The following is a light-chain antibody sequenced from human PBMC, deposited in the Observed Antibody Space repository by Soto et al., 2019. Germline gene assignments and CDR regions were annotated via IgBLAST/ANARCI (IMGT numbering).Light chain of an antibody. Sequence: DIQMTQSPSSLSASVGDRVTITCQASHDITKYLNWYQQKPGKTPKLLIYHASNLETGVPSRFSGSRSGTDFTLIISSLQAEDFATYYCQHYRNLPYTFGQGTRLEI. V-gene: IGKV1-33*01. CDR3: QHYRNLPYT. J-gene: IGKJ2*01. CDR1: HDITKY. CDR2: HAS.